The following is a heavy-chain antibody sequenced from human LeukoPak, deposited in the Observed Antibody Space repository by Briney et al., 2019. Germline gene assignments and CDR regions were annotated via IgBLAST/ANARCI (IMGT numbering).Heavy chain of an antibody. CDR3: ARSPDVLRYFDWPAAFDP. J-gene: IGHJ5*02. CDR2: MNPNSGNT. CDR1: GYTFTSYD. V-gene: IGHV1-8*01. Sequence: ASVKVSCKPSGYTFTSYDINWVRQATGQGLEWMGWMNPNSGNTGYAQKFQGRVTMTRNTSISTAYMELSSLRSEDTAVYYCARSPDVLRYFDWPAAFDPWGQGTLVTVSS. D-gene: IGHD3-9*01.